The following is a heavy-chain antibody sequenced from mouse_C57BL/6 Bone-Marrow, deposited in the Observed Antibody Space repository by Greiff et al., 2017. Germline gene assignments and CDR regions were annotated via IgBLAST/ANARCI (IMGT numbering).Heavy chain of an antibody. CDR2: INPNNGGT. Sequence: EVQLQQSGPELVKPGASVKMSCKASGYTFTDYNMHWVKQSHGKSLEWIGYINPNNGGTSYNQKFKGKATLTVNKSSSTAYMELRSLTSEDAAVYCGARSPLLREAMDYWGQGTSVTVSS. V-gene: IGHV1-22*01. J-gene: IGHJ4*01. D-gene: IGHD1-1*01. CDR1: GYTFTDYN. CDR3: ARSPLLREAMDY.